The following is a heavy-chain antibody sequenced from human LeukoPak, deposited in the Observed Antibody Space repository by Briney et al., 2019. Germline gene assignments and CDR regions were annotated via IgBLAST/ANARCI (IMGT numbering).Heavy chain of an antibody. Sequence: SQTLSLTCTVSGGSINSGSYYWSWIRQSAGKGLEWIGRIYTSGSIHYNPSLKSRVTISLDTSKNQFSLNLNSVTAADTAVYYRGGGGGGVGVTTVDIWSQGTMVTVSS. CDR2: IYTSGSI. J-gene: IGHJ3*02. D-gene: IGHD1-26*01. V-gene: IGHV4-61*02. CDR3: GGGGGGVGVTTVDI. CDR1: GGSINSGSYY.